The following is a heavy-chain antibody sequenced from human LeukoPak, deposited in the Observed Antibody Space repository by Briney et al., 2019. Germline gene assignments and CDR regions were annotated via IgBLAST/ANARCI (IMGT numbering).Heavy chain of an antibody. CDR2: INHSGST. V-gene: IGHV4-34*01. J-gene: IGHJ4*02. CDR1: GGSFSGYY. CDR3: ARDVGARLPGY. Sequence: SGTLSLTCAVYGGSFSGYYWSWIRQPPGKGLEWIGEINHSGSTNYNPSLKSRVTISVDKSNNQFSLKLSSVTAADTAVYYCARDVGARLPGYWGQGTLVTVSS. D-gene: IGHD6-6*01.